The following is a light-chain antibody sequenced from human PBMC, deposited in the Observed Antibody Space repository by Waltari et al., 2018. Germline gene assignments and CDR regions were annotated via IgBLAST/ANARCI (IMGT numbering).Light chain of an antibody. Sequence: EIVLHQSHGPLSFPPGERATLSCRATQSVSHSNLAWYQQKGGQAPRLLIYGASSRATGIPDRFSGSGSGTDFTLSISRLEPEDYGVYYCQQYAGSPITFGGGTKVEI. CDR2: GAS. CDR3: QQYAGSPIT. V-gene: IGKV3-20*01. J-gene: IGKJ4*01. CDR1: QSVSHSN.